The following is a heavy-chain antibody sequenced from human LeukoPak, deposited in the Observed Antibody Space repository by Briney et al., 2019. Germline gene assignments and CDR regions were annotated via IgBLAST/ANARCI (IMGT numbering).Heavy chain of an antibody. CDR3: AAESGKGDFDY. V-gene: IGHV4-30-2*01. CDR1: GGSISSGGYY. D-gene: IGHD3-3*01. CDR2: IYHSGST. J-gene: IGHJ4*02. Sequence: PSETLSHTCTVSGGSISSGGYYWSWIRQPPGKGLEWIGYIYHSGSTYYNPSLKSRVTISVDRSKNQFSLKLSSVTAADTAVYYCAAESGKGDFDYWGQGTLVTVSS.